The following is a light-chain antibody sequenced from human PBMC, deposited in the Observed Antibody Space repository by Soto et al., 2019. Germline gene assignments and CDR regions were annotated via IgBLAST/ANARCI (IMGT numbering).Light chain of an antibody. CDR1: QSVSNNY. Sequence: EIVLTQSPGTLSLSPGERATLSCRASQSVSNNYLAWYQQKPGQAPRLLIYGASTRAPGFPARFSGSGSGTDFTLTISSLEPDDSAIYYCQQRSNWPPITFGQGTRLEIK. J-gene: IGKJ5*01. V-gene: IGKV3D-20*02. CDR2: GAS. CDR3: QQRSNWPPIT.